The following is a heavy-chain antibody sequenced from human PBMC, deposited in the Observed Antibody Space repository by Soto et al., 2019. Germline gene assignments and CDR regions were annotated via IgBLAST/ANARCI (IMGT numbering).Heavy chain of an antibody. D-gene: IGHD2-21*02. CDR2: MNPNSGNT. V-gene: IGHV1-8*01. CDR1: GYTFTSYD. Sequence: ASVKVSCKASGYTFTSYDINWVRQATGQGLEWMGWMNPNSGNTGYAQKFQGRVTMTRNTSISTAYMELSSLRSEDTAVYYCARCLRGGDCYSHWGQGSLVTVSS. CDR3: ARCLRGGDCYSH. J-gene: IGHJ4*02.